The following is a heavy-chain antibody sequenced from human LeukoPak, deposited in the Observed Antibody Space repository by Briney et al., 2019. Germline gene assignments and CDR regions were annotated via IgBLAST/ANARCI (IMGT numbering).Heavy chain of an antibody. V-gene: IGHV4-38-2*02. CDR1: GFTFTNYG. CDR2: IYHSGST. D-gene: IGHD5-18*01. Sequence: GSLRLSCAASGFTFTNYGMNWVRQAPGKGLEWIGSIYHSGSTYYNPSLKSRVTISLDTSKHQFSLKLSSVTAADTAVYYCARERIQAPYYYMDVWGKGTTVTVSS. J-gene: IGHJ6*03. CDR3: ARERIQAPYYYMDV.